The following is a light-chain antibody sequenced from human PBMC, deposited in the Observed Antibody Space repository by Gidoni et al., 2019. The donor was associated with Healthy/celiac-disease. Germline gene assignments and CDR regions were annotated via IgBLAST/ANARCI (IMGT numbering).Light chain of an antibody. CDR1: QSISSW. CDR3: QQYNSDSGT. CDR2: DAC. Sequence: DIPLTPSPSTLSASVGDRVTIPCRASQSISSWLAWYQQKPGKAPKLLIDDACSLESGVPSRFSGSGAGTEFTLTISSLQPDDVATYYCQQYNSDSGTFGQGTKVEIK. V-gene: IGKV1-5*01. J-gene: IGKJ1*01.